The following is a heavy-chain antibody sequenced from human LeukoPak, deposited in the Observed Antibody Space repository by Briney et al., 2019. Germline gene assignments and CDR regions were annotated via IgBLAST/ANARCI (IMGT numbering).Heavy chain of an antibody. V-gene: IGHV4-59*08. D-gene: IGHD6-13*01. CDR1: GGSISSYY. CDR3: ARWGRRAAAGTNVLDY. Sequence: PSETLSLTCTVSGGSISSYYWSWIRQPPGKGLEWIGYIYYSGSTNYNPSLKSRVTISVDTSKNQFSLKLSSVTPADTAVYYCARWGRRAAAGTNVLDYWGQGTLVTVSS. J-gene: IGHJ4*02. CDR2: IYYSGST.